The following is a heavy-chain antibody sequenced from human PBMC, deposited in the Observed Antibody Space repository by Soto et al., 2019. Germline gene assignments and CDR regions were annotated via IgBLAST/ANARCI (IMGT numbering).Heavy chain of an antibody. CDR1: GFTFSSYS. Sequence: PGGSLRLSCAASGFTFSSYSMNWVRQAPGKGLEWVSSISSSSSYICYADSVKGRFTISRDNAKNSLYLQMNSLRAEDTAVYYCARGTSDCTNGVCYQDYWGQGTLVTVSS. D-gene: IGHD2-8*01. CDR2: ISSSSSYI. J-gene: IGHJ4*02. CDR3: ARGTSDCTNGVCYQDY. V-gene: IGHV3-21*01.